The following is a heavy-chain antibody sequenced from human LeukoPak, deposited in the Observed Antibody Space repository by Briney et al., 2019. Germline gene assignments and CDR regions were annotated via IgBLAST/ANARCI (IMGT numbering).Heavy chain of an antibody. D-gene: IGHD1-1*01. CDR1: GFTFSESW. CDR2: LNLDGSDK. CDR3: AKGKRYPDY. V-gene: IGHV3-7*03. Sequence: PGGSLRLSCVVSGFTFSESWMSWVRQAPGKGLGWVASLNLDGSDKYYVDSVKGRFTISRDNAKNSLYLQMDSPRVEDTAVYYCAKGKRYPDYWGQGTLVTVSS. J-gene: IGHJ4*02.